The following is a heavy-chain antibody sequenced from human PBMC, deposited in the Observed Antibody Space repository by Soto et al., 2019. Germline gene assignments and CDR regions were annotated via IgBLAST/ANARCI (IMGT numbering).Heavy chain of an antibody. V-gene: IGHV3-23*01. Sequence: EVHLLQSGGDLVQPRGSLRLSCAASGFTFSGYAMSWVRQAPGKGLEWVSGISNSGGSAFYSDSVKGWFTISRDNSENTLYLQMNSLKDEDTAVYFCARDQAGGWISHGYDHWGQGSRVDVSA. J-gene: IGHJ4*02. D-gene: IGHD5-12*01. CDR3: ARDQAGGWISHGYDH. CDR1: GFTFSGYA. CDR2: ISNSGGSA.